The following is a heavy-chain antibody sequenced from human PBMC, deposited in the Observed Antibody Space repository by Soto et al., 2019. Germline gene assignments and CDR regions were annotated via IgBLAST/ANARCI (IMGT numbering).Heavy chain of an antibody. CDR3: ASSQKLNYYDSSGYYSDAFDI. Sequence: QVQLQESGPGLVKPSQTLSLTCTVSGGSISSGGYYWSWIRQHPGKGLEWIGYIYYSGSTYYNPSLKSRVTISVDTSKNQFSLKLSSVTAADTAVYYCASSQKLNYYDSSGYYSDAFDIWGQGTMVTVSS. J-gene: IGHJ3*02. V-gene: IGHV4-31*03. CDR2: IYYSGST. CDR1: GGSISSGGYY. D-gene: IGHD3-22*01.